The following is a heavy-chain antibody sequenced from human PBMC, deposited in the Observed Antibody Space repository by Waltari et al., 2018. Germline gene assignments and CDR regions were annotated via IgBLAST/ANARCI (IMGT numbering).Heavy chain of an antibody. V-gene: IGHV1-69*01. D-gene: IGHD3-22*01. J-gene: IGHJ3*02. CDR3: ARDRDDSSGYYMRAFDI. CDR1: GGTSSSYA. CDR2: IIPIFGTA. Sequence: VQLVQSGAAVKKPGSSVKVYCMSSGGTSSSYAIRWVRQAPGQGLGWMGGIIPIFGTANYAQKIQGRVTITADESTSTAYRELSSLRSEDTAVYYCARDRDDSSGYYMRAFDIWGQGTMVTVSS.